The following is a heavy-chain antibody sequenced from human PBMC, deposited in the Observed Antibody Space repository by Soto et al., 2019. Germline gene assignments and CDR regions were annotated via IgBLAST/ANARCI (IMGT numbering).Heavy chain of an antibody. CDR3: ASAGGDYSNHYYYYYGMDV. D-gene: IGHD4-4*01. Sequence: SVKVSCKASGYTFTYRYLHWVRQAPGQALEWMGWITPFNGNTNYAQKFQDRVTITRDRSMSTAYMELSSLRSEDTAMYYRASAGGDYSNHYYYYYGMDVWGQGTTVTVSS. V-gene: IGHV1-45*02. CDR2: ITPFNGNT. J-gene: IGHJ6*02. CDR1: GYTFTYRY.